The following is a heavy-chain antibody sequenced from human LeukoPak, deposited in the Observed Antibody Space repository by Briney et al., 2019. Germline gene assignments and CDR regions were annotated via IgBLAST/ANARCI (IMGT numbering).Heavy chain of an antibody. CDR2: ITNSGSMI. D-gene: IGHD3-10*01. V-gene: IGHV3-11*01. J-gene: IGHJ6*02. CDR3: ARDARVRRSTSQEYNYAMDV. Sequence: GGSLRLSCEASGFTFSDYYMTWIRQAPGKGLEWVSYITNSGSMIYYADSVKGRFSISRDNARNSLHLQMNSLRAEDTAVHYCARDARVRRSTSQEYNYAMDVWGQGTTVTVSS. CDR1: GFTFSDYY.